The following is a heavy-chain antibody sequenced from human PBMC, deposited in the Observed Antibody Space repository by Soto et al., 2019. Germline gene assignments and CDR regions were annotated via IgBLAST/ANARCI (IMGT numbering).Heavy chain of an antibody. Sequence: QVQLVQSGAEVKKPGSSVKVSCTASGGTFSSYAISWVRQAPGQGLEWMGGIIPIFGTANYAQKFQGRVTITADESTSTAYMELSSLRSEDTAVYYCARDSSGWLGEYYFDYWGQGTLVTVSS. D-gene: IGHD6-19*01. CDR1: GGTFSSYA. V-gene: IGHV1-69*01. J-gene: IGHJ4*02. CDR2: IIPIFGTA. CDR3: ARDSSGWLGEYYFDY.